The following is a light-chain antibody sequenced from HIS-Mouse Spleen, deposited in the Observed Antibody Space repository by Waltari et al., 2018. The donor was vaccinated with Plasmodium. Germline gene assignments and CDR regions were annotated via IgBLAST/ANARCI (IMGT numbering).Light chain of an antibody. CDR2: DVS. V-gene: IGLV2-14*03. Sequence: QSALTQPASVSGSPGQSITIPCTGTSRAVGGYNYVSWYQQHPGKAPKPMIYDVSNRPSGVSNRFSGSKSGNTASLTISGLQAEDEADYYCSSYTSSSTLVFGGGTKLTVL. CDR1: SRAVGGYNY. J-gene: IGLJ2*01. CDR3: SSYTSSSTLV.